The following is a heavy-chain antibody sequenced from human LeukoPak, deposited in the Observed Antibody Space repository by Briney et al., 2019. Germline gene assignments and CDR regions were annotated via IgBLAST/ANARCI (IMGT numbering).Heavy chain of an antibody. V-gene: IGHV3-7*01. CDR3: ASLTHGRD. J-gene: IGHJ1*01. CDR1: GFTFSTSW. D-gene: IGHD5-24*01. Sequence: GGFLRLSCAASGFTFSTSWMTWVRQAPGKGLEWVANINQDESESYYVDSVKGRFTISRDNARNSLYLQMNTLRAEDTAVYYCASLTHGRDWGQGALVTVSS. CDR2: INQDESES.